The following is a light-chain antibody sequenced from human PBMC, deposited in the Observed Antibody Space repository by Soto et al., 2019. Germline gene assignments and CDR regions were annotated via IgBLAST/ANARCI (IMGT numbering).Light chain of an antibody. CDR1: ALPKKY. CDR2: EDT. Sequence: SYELTQAPSVSVSPGQTARITCTGDALPKKYVYWYQHKSGQAPVLVMYEDTKRPSGIPERISGSSSGTMATLTISGAQAQDEADYYCYSTDSSGNGGVVGGRTKVTVL. CDR3: YSTDSSGNGGV. V-gene: IGLV3-10*01. J-gene: IGLJ2*01.